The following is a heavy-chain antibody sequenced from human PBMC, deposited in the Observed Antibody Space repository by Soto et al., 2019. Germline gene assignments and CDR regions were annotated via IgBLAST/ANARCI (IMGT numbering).Heavy chain of an antibody. Sequence: PGASLRLSCAASGFTFSSYAMSWVRQAPGKGLELVSAISGSGGITYYADSVKGRFTISRDNSKNTLYMQMNSLRAEDPAVYYCAKDRLLWFGQSHQDYWGQGTLVTVSS. CDR1: GFTFSSYA. CDR3: AKDRLLWFGQSHQDY. CDR2: ISGSGGIT. V-gene: IGHV3-23*01. D-gene: IGHD3-10*01. J-gene: IGHJ4*02.